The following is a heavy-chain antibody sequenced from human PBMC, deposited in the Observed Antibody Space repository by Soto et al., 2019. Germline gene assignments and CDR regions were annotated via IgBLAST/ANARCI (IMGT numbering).Heavy chain of an antibody. V-gene: IGHV3-30-3*01. CDR2: ISYDGSNK. D-gene: IGHD6-6*01. Sequence: QVQLVESGGGVVQPGRSLRLSCAASGFTFSSYAMHWVRQAPGKGLEWVAVISYDGSNKYYADSVKGRFTISRDNSKNTLYLQMHSLRAEDTAVYYCARESEYSSSCDYWGQGTLVTVSS. J-gene: IGHJ4*02. CDR3: ARESEYSSSCDY. CDR1: GFTFSSYA.